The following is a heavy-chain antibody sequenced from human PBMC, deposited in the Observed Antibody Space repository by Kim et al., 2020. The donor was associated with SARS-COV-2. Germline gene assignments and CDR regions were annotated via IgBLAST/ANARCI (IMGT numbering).Heavy chain of an antibody. CDR1: GYSFSRYG. D-gene: IGHD4-4*01. V-gene: IGHV3-33*01. Sequence: GGSLRLSCAASGYSFSRYGMHWVRQAPGKGLEWVAVIWYDGSKKYYADSVKGRFTISRDDPKNTLYLQMNMLRAEDTAVYYCARDPATVTTYYDYWGQGTLVIVSS. J-gene: IGHJ4*02. CDR3: ARDPATVTTYYDY. CDR2: IWYDGSKK.